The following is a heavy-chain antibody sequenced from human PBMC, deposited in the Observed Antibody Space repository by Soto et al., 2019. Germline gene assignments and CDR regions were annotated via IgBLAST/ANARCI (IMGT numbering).Heavy chain of an antibody. CDR1: GGSFSGYY. J-gene: IGHJ6*02. V-gene: IGHV4-34*01. CDR2: INHSGST. D-gene: IGHD6-6*01. Sequence: SETLSLTCAVYGGSFSGYYWSWIRQPPGKGLEWIGEINHSGSTNYNPSLKSRVTISVDTSKNQFSLKLSSVTAADTAVYYCAGHGSIEARKSYYYGLDVWGQGTTVTVSS. CDR3: AGHGSIEARKSYYYGLDV.